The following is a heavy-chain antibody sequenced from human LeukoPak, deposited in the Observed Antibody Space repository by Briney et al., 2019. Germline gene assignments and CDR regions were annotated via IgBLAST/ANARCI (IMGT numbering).Heavy chain of an antibody. V-gene: IGHV4-31*03. J-gene: IGHJ5*02. CDR3: ARSNYYDSSGYYFRWFDP. D-gene: IGHD3-22*01. CDR2: IYYSGST. Sequence: SETLSLTCTASGGSISSGGYYWSWIRQHPGRGLEWIGYIYYSGSTYYNPSLKSRVTISVDTSKNQFSLKLSSVTAADTAVYYCARSNYYDSSGYYFRWFDPWGQGTLVTVSS. CDR1: GGSISSGGYY.